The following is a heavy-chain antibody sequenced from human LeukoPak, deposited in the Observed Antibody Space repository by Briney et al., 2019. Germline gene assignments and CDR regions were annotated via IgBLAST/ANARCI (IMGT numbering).Heavy chain of an antibody. Sequence: PGGSLRLSCAASGFTFSSYGMHWVRQAPGKGLEWVAVIWYDGSNKYYADSVKGRFTISRDNSKNTLYLQMNSLRAEDTAVYYCARAIQLRDGDFDYWGQGTLVTVSS. V-gene: IGHV3-33*01. CDR1: GFTFSSYG. CDR2: IWYDGSNK. J-gene: IGHJ4*02. D-gene: IGHD5-18*01. CDR3: ARAIQLRDGDFDY.